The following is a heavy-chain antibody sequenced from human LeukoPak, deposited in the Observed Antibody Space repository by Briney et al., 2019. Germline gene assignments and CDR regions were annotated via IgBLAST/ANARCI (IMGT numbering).Heavy chain of an antibody. CDR3: VRAIAAAASY. Sequence: PGGSLRLSCATSGFTFSDYWMHWVRQAPGRGLEWVTNIKQDGSERYYVDSVKGRFTITRDNAKNSLSLQMNSLRAEDTAVYYCVRAIAAAASYRGQGTLVTVSS. CDR1: GFTFSDYW. V-gene: IGHV3-7*01. CDR2: IKQDGSER. D-gene: IGHD6-13*01. J-gene: IGHJ4*02.